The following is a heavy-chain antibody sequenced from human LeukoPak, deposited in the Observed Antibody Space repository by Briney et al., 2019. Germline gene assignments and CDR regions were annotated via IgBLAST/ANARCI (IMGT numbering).Heavy chain of an antibody. J-gene: IGHJ4*02. CDR2: IKSKTDGETT. D-gene: IGHD3-22*01. Sequence: PGGSLRLSCAASGFTVSNAWMSWVRQTPGKGLEWVGRIKSKTDGETTDYAAPGKGRFTISRDDSKNTLYLQMNSLKTEDTAVYYCTTVYSDSGGFYFNYCDYWGQGTLVTVST. CDR3: TTVYSDSGGFYFNYCDY. V-gene: IGHV3-15*01. CDR1: GFTVSNAW.